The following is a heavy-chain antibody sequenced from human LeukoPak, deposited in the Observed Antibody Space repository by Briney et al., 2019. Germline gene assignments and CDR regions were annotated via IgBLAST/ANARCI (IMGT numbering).Heavy chain of an antibody. D-gene: IGHD3-10*01. Sequence: GGSLRLSCAASGFTFSSYSMNWVRQAPGKGLEWVSSISSSSSYIYYADSVKGRFTISRDNAKNSLYLQMNSLRAEDTAVYYCARGLRLLWFGESSRDAFDIWGQGTMVTVSS. CDR1: GFTFSSYS. J-gene: IGHJ3*02. CDR3: ARGLRLLWFGESSRDAFDI. CDR2: ISSSSSYI. V-gene: IGHV3-21*01.